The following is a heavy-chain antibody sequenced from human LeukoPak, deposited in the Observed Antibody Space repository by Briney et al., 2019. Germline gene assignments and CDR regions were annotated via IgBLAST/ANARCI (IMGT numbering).Heavy chain of an antibody. CDR3: ARGGYCSSTSCYCDY. CDR2: IKQDGSAK. V-gene: IGHV3-7*01. Sequence: GGCLRLSCAASGFTFSSYWMSWVRQAPGKGLEWVANIKQDGSAKYYVDSVKGRFTISRDNAKSSLYLQMNSLRAEDTAVYYCARGGYCSSTSCYCDYWGQGALVTVSS. D-gene: IGHD2-2*01. J-gene: IGHJ4*02. CDR1: GFTFSSYW.